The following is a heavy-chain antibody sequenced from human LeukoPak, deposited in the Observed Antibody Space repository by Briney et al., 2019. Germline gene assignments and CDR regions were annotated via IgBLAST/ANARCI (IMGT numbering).Heavy chain of an antibody. CDR1: GYTFTSYA. CDR2: INTNTGNP. Sequence: ASVKVSCKASGYTFTSYAMNWVRQAPGQGLEWMGWINTNTGNPTYAQGFTGRFVFSLDTSVSTAYLQISSLKADDTAVYYCARDYSGYGDYRGGMDVWGKGTTVTISS. J-gene: IGHJ6*03. D-gene: IGHD4-17*01. V-gene: IGHV7-4-1*02. CDR3: ARDYSGYGDYRGGMDV.